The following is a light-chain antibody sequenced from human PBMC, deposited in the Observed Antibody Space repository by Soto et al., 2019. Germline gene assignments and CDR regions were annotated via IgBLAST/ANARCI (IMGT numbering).Light chain of an antibody. Sequence: EIVITQSPATLSVSTGERATLSCRASQSVSSNLAWYQQKPGQAPRLLIYGASTRATGIPARFSGSGSGTEFTLTISSLQFGDFAVYYCQQYNNWLTFGGGTKVEIK. CDR2: GAS. J-gene: IGKJ4*01. CDR1: QSVSSN. V-gene: IGKV3-15*01. CDR3: QQYNNWLT.